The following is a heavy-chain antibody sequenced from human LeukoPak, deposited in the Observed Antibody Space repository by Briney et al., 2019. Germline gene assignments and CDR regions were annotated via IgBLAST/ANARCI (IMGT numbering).Heavy chain of an antibody. CDR3: ARERQQLNNYYYYYYMDV. CDR2: IHYSGTT. V-gene: IGHV4-59*12. D-gene: IGHD6-13*01. Sequence: SETLPLTCTVSGGSISSYYWSWIRQPPGKGLEWIGYIHYSGTTNYNPSLKSRVTMSVDTSKNQFSLKLSSVTAADTAVYYCARERQQLNNYYYYYYMDVWGKGTTVTISS. J-gene: IGHJ6*03. CDR1: GGSISSYY.